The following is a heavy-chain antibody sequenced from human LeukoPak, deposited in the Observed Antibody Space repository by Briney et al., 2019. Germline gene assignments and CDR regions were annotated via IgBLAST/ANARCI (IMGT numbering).Heavy chain of an antibody. J-gene: IGHJ4*02. CDR1: GYTFTSYY. V-gene: IGHV1-46*01. CDR2: INPSGGST. D-gene: IGHD6-6*01. Sequence: ASVKVSCKASGYTFTSYYMHWVRQAPGQGLEWMGIINPSGGSTSYAQKLQGRVTMTTDTSTSTAYMELRSLRSDDTAVYYCARRGVAARGAVDYWGQGTLVTVSS. CDR3: ARRGVAARGAVDY.